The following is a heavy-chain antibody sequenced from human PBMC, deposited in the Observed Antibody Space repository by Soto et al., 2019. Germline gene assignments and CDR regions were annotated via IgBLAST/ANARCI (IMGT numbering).Heavy chain of an antibody. CDR1: GGSISSSSYY. V-gene: IGHV4-39*01. D-gene: IGHD2-2*01. CDR2: IYYSGST. J-gene: IGHJ3*02. Sequence: SETLTLTCTVSGGSISSSSYYWGWIRQPPGKGLEWIGSIYYSGSTYYNPSLKSRVTISVDTSKNQFSLKLSSVTAADTAVYYCARLENFDIVVVPAATVGDAFDIWGQGTMVTVSS. CDR3: ARLENFDIVVVPAATVGDAFDI.